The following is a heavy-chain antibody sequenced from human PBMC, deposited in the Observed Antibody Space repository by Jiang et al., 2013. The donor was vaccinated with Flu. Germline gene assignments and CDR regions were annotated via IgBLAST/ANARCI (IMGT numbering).Heavy chain of an antibody. CDR1: GGSISRSAYY. CDR3: ARHDRAPWEVLPPDP. D-gene: IGHD1-26*01. V-gene: IGHV4-39*01. CDR2: MFYSGST. Sequence: LLKPSETLSLTCTVSGGSISRSAYYWGWIRQPPGKGLEWIGSMFYSGSTHYNPSLKSRVSISVDTSKNQFSLKLSSVTAADTAVYYCARHDRAPWEVLPPDPWGQGTLVTVSS. J-gene: IGHJ5*02.